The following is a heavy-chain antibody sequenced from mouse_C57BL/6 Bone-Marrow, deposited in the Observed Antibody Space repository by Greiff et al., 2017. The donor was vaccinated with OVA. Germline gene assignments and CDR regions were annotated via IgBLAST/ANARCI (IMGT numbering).Heavy chain of an antibody. CDR3: AREFTTVVATKDY. CDR2: IYPSDSET. V-gene: IGHV1-61*01. CDR1: GYTFTSYW. Sequence: QVQLQQSGAELVRPGSSVKLSCKASGYTFTSYWMDWVKQRPGQGLEWIGNIYPSDSETHYNQKFKDKATLTVDKSSSTAYMQLSSLTSEDSAVYYCAREFTTVVATKDYWGQGTTLTVSS. D-gene: IGHD1-1*01. J-gene: IGHJ2*01.